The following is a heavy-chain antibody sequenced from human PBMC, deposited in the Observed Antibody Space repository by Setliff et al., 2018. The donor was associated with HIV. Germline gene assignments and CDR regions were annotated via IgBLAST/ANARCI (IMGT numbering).Heavy chain of an antibody. V-gene: IGHV4-4*02. D-gene: IGHD3-16*02. CDR3: ATADFPPPSYIWESYRSGAFDI. CDR1: GGSISSSNW. Sequence: SETLSLTCAVSGGSISSSNWWTWVRQAPGNGLEWIGEIYHSEYTNYNPSLKSRVSMSVDKSKNQFSVKLPSVTAADTPVYYCATADFPPPSYIWESYRSGAFDIWGQGTMVTVSS. CDR2: IYHSEYT. J-gene: IGHJ3*02.